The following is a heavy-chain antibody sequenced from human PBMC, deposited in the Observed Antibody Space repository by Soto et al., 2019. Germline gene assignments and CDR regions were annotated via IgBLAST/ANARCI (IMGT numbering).Heavy chain of an antibody. V-gene: IGHV3-23*01. CDR2: ISGSGGST. Sequence: PGGSLRLSCAASGFTFSSYAMSWVRQAPGKGLEWVSAISGSGGSTYYADSVKGRFTISKDNSKNTLYLQMNSLRAEDTAVYYCAKDQNSSGYSSYWGQGTLVTVSS. CDR3: AKDQNSSGYSSY. J-gene: IGHJ4*02. CDR1: GFTFSSYA. D-gene: IGHD6-19*01.